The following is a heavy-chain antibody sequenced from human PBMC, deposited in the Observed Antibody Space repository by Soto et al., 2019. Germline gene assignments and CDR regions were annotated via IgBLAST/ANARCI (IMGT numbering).Heavy chain of an antibody. V-gene: IGHV3-30*09. J-gene: IGHJ3*01. CDR1: GFTFSIYG. Sequence: GGSLRLSCAASGFTFSIYGVHWVRQAPGKGLEWVAVISYDGSDKYYAESVKGRFAISRDNAKNSLYLQMNSLRAEDTAVYYCARDQLYYNDISGRPLNAFDVWGQGTMVTVSS. D-gene: IGHD3-22*01. CDR2: ISYDGSDK. CDR3: ARDQLYYNDISGRPLNAFDV.